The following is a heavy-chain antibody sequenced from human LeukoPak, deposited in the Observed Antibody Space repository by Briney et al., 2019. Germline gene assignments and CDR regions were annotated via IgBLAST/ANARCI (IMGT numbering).Heavy chain of an antibody. J-gene: IGHJ4*02. Sequence: GGSLRFSCAASGFTFSSYGMSWVRQAPGKGLEWVSAISGGGGSTYYADSVKGRFAISRDNSKNTLYLQMNSLGAEDTAVYYCAKDLHNWNYFDCWGQGTLVTVSS. V-gene: IGHV3-23*01. CDR2: ISGGGGST. CDR1: GFTFSSYG. CDR3: AKDLHNWNYFDC. D-gene: IGHD1-20*01.